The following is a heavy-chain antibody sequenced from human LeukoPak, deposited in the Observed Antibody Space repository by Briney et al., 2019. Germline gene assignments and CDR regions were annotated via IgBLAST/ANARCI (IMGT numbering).Heavy chain of an antibody. CDR1: GFTFDDYA. D-gene: IGHD4-17*01. Sequence: PGRSLRLSCAASGFTFDDYAMHWVRQAPGKGLEWVSGISWNSGSIGYADSVKGRFTISRDNAKNSLYLQMNSLRAEDTALYYCAKVYGVDALDIWGQGTMVTVSS. CDR2: ISWNSGSI. J-gene: IGHJ3*02. CDR3: AKVYGVDALDI. V-gene: IGHV3-9*01.